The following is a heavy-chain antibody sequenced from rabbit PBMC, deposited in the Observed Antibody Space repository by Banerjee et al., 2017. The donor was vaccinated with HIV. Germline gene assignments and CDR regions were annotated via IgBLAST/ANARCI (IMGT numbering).Heavy chain of an antibody. CDR3: ARDLTSSSGISMNL. V-gene: IGHV1S40*01. CDR2: IYTGDGDT. CDR1: GFSFSSSYW. Sequence: QSLEESGGDLVKPGASLTLTCTASGFSFSSSYWICWVRQAPGKGLEWIGCIYTGDGDTGYANWAKGRFTISKTSSTTVTLQMTSLTAADTATYFCARDLTSSSGISMNLWGQGTLVTVS. D-gene: IGHD1-1*01. J-gene: IGHJ4*01.